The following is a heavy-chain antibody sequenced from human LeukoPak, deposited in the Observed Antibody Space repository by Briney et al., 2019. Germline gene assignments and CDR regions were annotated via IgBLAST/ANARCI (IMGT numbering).Heavy chain of an antibody. V-gene: IGHV4-59*01. CDR3: ARDRRWLQSGLDY. D-gene: IGHD5-24*01. J-gene: IGHJ4*02. CDR2: IYYSGST. CDR1: GGSISSYY. Sequence: TSETLSLTCTVSGGSISSYYWSWIRQPPGKGLEWIGYIYYSGSTSYNPSLKSRVTISVDTSENQFSLKLSSVTAADTAVYYCARDRRWLQSGLDYWGQGTLVTVSS.